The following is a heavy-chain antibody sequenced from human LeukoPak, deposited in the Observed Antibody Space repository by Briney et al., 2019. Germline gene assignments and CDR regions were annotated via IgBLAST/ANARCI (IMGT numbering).Heavy chain of an antibody. CDR1: GDSISNYH. J-gene: IGHJ4*02. V-gene: IGHV4-59*01. Sequence: PSETLSLTCTVSGDSISNYHWSWIRQSPGKELEWIGYMYNRGSTIYNPSLKSRVTISTDTSKNQFSLRLTSVTAADTAVYYCARAEKAVTGTLDYWGQGTLITVSS. CDR2: MYNRGST. CDR3: ARAEKAVTGTLDY. D-gene: IGHD6-19*01.